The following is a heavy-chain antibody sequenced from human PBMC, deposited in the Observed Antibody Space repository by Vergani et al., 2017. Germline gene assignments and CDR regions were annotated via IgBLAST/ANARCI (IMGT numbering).Heavy chain of an antibody. CDR2: IYTSGST. J-gene: IGHJ6*02. CDR1: GGFISSGSYY. CDR3: ARVMYRDEASTGYRLEGMDI. D-gene: IGHD3-9*01. V-gene: IGHV4-61*02. Sequence: QVQLQESGPGLVKPSQTLSLTCTVSGGFISSGSYYWSWIRQPAGKGLEWIGRIYTSGSTNYNPSLKSRVTMSVDTSKNQFSLKLRSVTAADTAVYFCARVMYRDEASTGYRLEGMDIWGQGTTVTISS.